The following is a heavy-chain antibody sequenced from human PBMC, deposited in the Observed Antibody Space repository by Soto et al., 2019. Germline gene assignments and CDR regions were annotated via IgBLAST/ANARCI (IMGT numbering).Heavy chain of an antibody. CDR3: ARGNHRWLQLWYFDL. Sequence: QVQLVQSGAEVKKPGSSVTVSCKASGGTFSSYTISWVRQAPGQGLEWMGGIIPIFGTANYAQKFQGRVTITADECTSTAYMELSSLSSEDTAVYYCARGNHRWLQLWYFDLWGRGTLVTVSS. V-gene: IGHV1-69*12. D-gene: IGHD5-12*01. CDR2: IIPIFGTA. CDR1: GGTFSSYT. J-gene: IGHJ2*01.